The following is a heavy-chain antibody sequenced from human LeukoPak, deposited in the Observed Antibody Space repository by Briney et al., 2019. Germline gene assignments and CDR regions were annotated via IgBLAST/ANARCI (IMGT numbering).Heavy chain of an antibody. J-gene: IGHJ6*02. D-gene: IGHD3-9*01. CDR3: ARALYYDILTGSQDNYYYYYGMDV. Sequence: SETLSLTCTVSGGSISSYYWSWLRQPPGKGLEWIGYIYYSGSTNYNPSLKSRVTISVDTSKNQFSLKLSSVTAADTAVYYCARALYYDILTGSQDNYYYYYGMDVWGQGTTVTVSS. V-gene: IGHV4-59*01. CDR2: IYYSGST. CDR1: GGSISSYY.